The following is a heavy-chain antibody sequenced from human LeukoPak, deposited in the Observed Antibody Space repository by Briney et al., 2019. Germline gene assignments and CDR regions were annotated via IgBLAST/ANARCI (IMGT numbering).Heavy chain of an antibody. CDR3: ARGPCTGGVCYNAFDI. J-gene: IGHJ3*02. CDR1: VGTFISYA. V-gene: IGHV1-69*13. Sequence: GASVTVSCKASVGTFISYAISWVRQAPGQGLEWMGGIIPIFGTANYAQKFQGRATITADESTSAAYMELSSLRSEDTAVYYCARGPCTGGVCYNAFDIWGQGTMVTVSS. CDR2: IIPIFGTA. D-gene: IGHD2-8*02.